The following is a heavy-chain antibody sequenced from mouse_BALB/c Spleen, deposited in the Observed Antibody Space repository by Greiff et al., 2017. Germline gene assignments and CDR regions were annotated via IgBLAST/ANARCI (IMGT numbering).Heavy chain of an antibody. J-gene: IGHJ3*01. Sequence: QVQLQQSGAELVRPGTSVKVSCKASGYAFTNYLIEWVKQRPGQGLEWIGVINPGSGGTNYNEKFKGKATLTADKSSSTAYMQLSSLTSDDSAVYFCARSDDYTWFAYWGQGTLVTVSA. CDR2: INPGSGGT. V-gene: IGHV1-54*01. CDR3: ARSDDYTWFAY. D-gene: IGHD2-4*01. CDR1: GYAFTNYL.